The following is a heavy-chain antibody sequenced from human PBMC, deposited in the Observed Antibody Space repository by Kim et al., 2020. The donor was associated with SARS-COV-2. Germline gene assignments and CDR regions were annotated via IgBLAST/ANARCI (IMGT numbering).Heavy chain of an antibody. CDR1: GFTFSSYA. Sequence: GGSLRLSCAASGFTFSSYAMSWVRQAPGKGLEWVSAISGSGGSTYYADSVKGRFTISRDNSKNTLYLQMNSLRAEDTAVYYCAGSPIVVVVAANYYYYGMDVWGQGTTVTVSS. J-gene: IGHJ6*02. V-gene: IGHV3-23*01. CDR2: ISGSGGST. CDR3: AGSPIVVVVAANYYYYGMDV. D-gene: IGHD2-15*01.